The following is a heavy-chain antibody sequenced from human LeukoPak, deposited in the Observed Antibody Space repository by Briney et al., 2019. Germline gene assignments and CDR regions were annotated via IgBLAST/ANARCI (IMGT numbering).Heavy chain of an antibody. CDR3: AREIYYDSSACDY. V-gene: IGHV4-38-2*02. Sequence: SETLSLTCTVSGDSLVSGHYWGWIRQPPGQGLEWVGSVYRSGSIYYNPSLKSRVIMSVDTSKNQFSLKLSSLTAADTAIYYCAREIYYDSSACDYWGQGTLVTVSS. J-gene: IGHJ4*02. CDR1: GDSLVSGHY. CDR2: VYRSGSI. D-gene: IGHD3-22*01.